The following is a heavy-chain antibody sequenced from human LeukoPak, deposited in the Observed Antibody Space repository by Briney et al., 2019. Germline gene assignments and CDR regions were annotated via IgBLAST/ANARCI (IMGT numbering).Heavy chain of an antibody. CDR3: ATAIRYCRSTSCYTHPYDYYMDV. Sequence: ASVKVSCKASGGTFSSYAISWVRQAPGQGLEWMGWISAYNGNTNYAQKLQGRVTMTTDTSTSTAYMELRSLRSDDTAVYYCATAIRYCRSTSCYTHPYDYYMDVWGKGTTVTVSS. J-gene: IGHJ6*03. V-gene: IGHV1-18*01. D-gene: IGHD2-2*02. CDR1: GGTFSSYA. CDR2: ISAYNGNT.